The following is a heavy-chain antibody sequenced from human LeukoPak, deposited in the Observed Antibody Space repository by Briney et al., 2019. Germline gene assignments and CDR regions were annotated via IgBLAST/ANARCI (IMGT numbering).Heavy chain of an antibody. CDR3: ATFFSRADSSSWYTFDY. CDR2: INHNGST. J-gene: IGHJ4*02. D-gene: IGHD6-13*01. CDR1: GRSFSGYY. V-gene: IGHV4-34*01. Sequence: PSETLSLTCAVYGRSFSGYYWSWIRQPPEKGLEWIGEINHNGSTKYNPSLKSRVTISVDTSKNQFSLQLSSVNAADTAVYYCATFFSRADSSSWYTFDYWGQGTLVTVSS.